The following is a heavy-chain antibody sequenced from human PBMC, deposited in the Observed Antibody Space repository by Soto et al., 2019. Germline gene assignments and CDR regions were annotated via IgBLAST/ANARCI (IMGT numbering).Heavy chain of an antibody. J-gene: IGHJ6*03. CDR1: GYTFTSYG. Sequence: ASVKVSCKASGYTFTSYGISWVRQAPGQGLEWMGWISAYNGNTNYAQKLQGRVTMTTDTSTSTAYMELRSLRSDDTAVYYCSRLFEWFGELLGYYYYYMDVWGKGTTVTVSS. CDR3: SRLFEWFGELLGYYYYYMDV. D-gene: IGHD3-10*01. CDR2: ISAYNGNT. V-gene: IGHV1-18*01.